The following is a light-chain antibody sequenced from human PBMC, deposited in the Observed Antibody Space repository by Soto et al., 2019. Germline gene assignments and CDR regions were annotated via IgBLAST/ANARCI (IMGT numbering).Light chain of an antibody. CDR1: SSDVGGYNY. Sequence: QSVLTQPASVSGSPGQSITISCTGTSSDVGGYNYVSWYQQHPGKAPKLMIYEVSNRPSGVSNRFSGSKSGNTASLTISGLQAEDEADYYCSSYTSSRVFGGGTQLTVL. J-gene: IGLJ7*01. CDR3: SSYTSSRV. CDR2: EVS. V-gene: IGLV2-14*01.